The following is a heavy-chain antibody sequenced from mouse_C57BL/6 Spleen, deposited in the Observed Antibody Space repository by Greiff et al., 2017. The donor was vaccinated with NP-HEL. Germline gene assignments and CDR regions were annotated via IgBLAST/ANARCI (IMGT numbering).Heavy chain of an antibody. CDR1: GYTFTSYG. V-gene: IGHV1-81*01. CDR3: AETGTGAY. J-gene: IGHJ3*01. CDR2: IYPRSGNT. Sequence: QVQLKESGAELARPGASVKLSCKASGYTFTSYGISWVKQRTGQGLEWIGEIYPRSGNTYYNEKFKGKATLTADKSSSTAYMELRSLTSEDSAVYFCAETGTGAYWGQGTLVTVSA. D-gene: IGHD4-1*01.